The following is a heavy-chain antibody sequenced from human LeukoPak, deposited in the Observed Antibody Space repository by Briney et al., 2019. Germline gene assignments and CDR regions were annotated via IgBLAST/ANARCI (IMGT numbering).Heavy chain of an antibody. J-gene: IGHJ6*03. CDR2: IYYSGST. CDR3: ARMTALSPYYYCYYMDV. V-gene: IGHV4-59*01. CDR1: GGSISSYY. Sequence: SETLSLTCTVSGGSISSYYWSWIRQPPGKGLEWIGYIYYSGSTNYNPSLKSRVTISVDTSKNQFSLKLSSVTAADTAVYYCARMTALSPYYYCYYMDVWGKGTTVTVSS.